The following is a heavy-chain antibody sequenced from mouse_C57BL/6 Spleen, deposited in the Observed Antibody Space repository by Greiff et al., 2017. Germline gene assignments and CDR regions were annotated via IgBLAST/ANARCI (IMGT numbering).Heavy chain of an antibody. V-gene: IGHV1-52*01. CDR2: IDPSDSET. CDR1: GYTFTSYW. J-gene: IGHJ1*03. Sequence: QVQLQQPGAELVRPGSSVKLSCKASGYTFTSYWMHWVKQRPIQGLEWIGNIDPSDSETHYNQKFKVKATLTVDKSSSTAYMQLSSLTSEDSAVYYCARGGDYSSSYRYFDVWGTGTTVTVSS. D-gene: IGHD1-1*01. CDR3: ARGGDYSSSYRYFDV.